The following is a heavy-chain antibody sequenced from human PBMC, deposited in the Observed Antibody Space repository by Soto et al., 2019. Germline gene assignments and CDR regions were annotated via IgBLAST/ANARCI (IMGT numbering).Heavy chain of an antibody. Sequence: PSETLSLSCAVSGGSISSGGYSWSWIRQPPGKXLEXXGXIXHXGXXXXXXSLKSRVTISVDRSKNQFSMKLSSVTDADTAVYYCARVYGDYYFDYWGQATLVTVS. CDR1: GGSISSGGYS. CDR2: IXHXGXX. J-gene: IGHJ4*02. D-gene: IGHD4-17*01. V-gene: IGHV4-30-2*01. CDR3: ARVYGDYYFDY.